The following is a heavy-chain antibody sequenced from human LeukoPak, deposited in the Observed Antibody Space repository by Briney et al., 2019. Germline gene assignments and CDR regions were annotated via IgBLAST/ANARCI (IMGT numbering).Heavy chain of an antibody. Sequence: PSETLSLTCSVSGGSISSSSYYWSWIRQPPGKGLEWIGSIYYGGSTFYNPSLQSRVTISVDTSKNQFSLKLSSVTAADTAVYYCASAYGGYDLNFDYWGQGTLVTVSS. CDR1: GGSISSSSYY. CDR3: ASAYGGYDLNFDY. J-gene: IGHJ4*02. V-gene: IGHV4-39*01. D-gene: IGHD5-12*01. CDR2: IYYGGST.